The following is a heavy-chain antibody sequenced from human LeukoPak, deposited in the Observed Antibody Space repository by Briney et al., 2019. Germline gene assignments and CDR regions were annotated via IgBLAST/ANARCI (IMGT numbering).Heavy chain of an antibody. Sequence: PSGTLSLTCTVSVGSLSSYYWSWIRQPPGKGLEWNWDIYYSGSTNYNPSLKSRVTISVDKSKNQFSLKLSSVTAADTAVYYCARSYNWSHSDYYCYDMDVWGKGTTVTVSS. CDR1: VGSLSSYY. CDR3: ARSYNWSHSDYYCYDMDV. J-gene: IGHJ6*03. CDR2: IYYSGST. D-gene: IGHD1-20*01. V-gene: IGHV4-59*01.